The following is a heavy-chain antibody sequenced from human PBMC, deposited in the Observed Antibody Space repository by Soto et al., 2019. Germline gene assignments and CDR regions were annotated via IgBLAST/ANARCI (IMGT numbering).Heavy chain of an antibody. CDR1: GFTFSSYA. D-gene: IGHD6-13*01. CDR3: AKDQADSSSQTVGY. V-gene: IGHV3-30-3*01. CDR2: ISYDGSNK. Sequence: PGGSLRLSCAASGFTFSSYAMHWVRQAPGKGLEWVAVISYDGSNKYYADSVKGRFTISRDNSKNTLYLQMNSLRAEDTAVYYCAKDQADSSSQTVGYWGQETLVTVSS. J-gene: IGHJ4*02.